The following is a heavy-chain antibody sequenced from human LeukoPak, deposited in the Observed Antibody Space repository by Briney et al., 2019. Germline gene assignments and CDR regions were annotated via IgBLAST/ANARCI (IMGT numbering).Heavy chain of an antibody. CDR3: ARGIGSSWYSHNNWFDP. D-gene: IGHD6-13*01. CDR2: IYHSGST. V-gene: IGHV4-38-2*02. Sequence: SETLSLTCTVSGYSISSGYYWGWIRQPPGKGLEWIGSIYHSGSTYYNPSLKSRVTISVDTSKNQFSLKLSSVTAADTAVYYCARGIGSSWYSHNNWFDPWGQGTLVTVSS. J-gene: IGHJ5*02. CDR1: GYSISSGYY.